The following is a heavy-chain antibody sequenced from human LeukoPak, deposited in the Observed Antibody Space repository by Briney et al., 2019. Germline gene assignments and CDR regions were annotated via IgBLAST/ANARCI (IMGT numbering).Heavy chain of an antibody. V-gene: IGHV4-39*07. Sequence: SETLSLTCTVSGGSISTSNYYWGWIRQPPGKGLEWIGSIHYSARIYYNPSLKSRLTISPDTSKNQFSLKLTSVTAADTAVYYCTREVRSAWASFDPWGQGTLVIVSS. CDR3: TREVRSAWASFDP. D-gene: IGHD1-26*01. J-gene: IGHJ5*02. CDR2: IHYSARI. CDR1: GGSISTSNYY.